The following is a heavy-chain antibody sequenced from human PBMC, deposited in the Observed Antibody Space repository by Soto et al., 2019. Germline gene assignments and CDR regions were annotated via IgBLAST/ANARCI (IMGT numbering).Heavy chain of an antibody. Sequence: GASVKVSCKASGYTFTSYTIHWVRQAPGQRLEWMGWINAGNGNTKYSQKFQGRVTITRDTSASTAYMELSSLRSEGTAVYYCARGVTYMVRGVIISGWFDPWGQGTLVTVSS. CDR2: INAGNGNT. CDR3: ARGVTYMVRGVIISGWFDP. CDR1: GYTFTSYT. D-gene: IGHD3-10*01. J-gene: IGHJ5*02. V-gene: IGHV1-3*01.